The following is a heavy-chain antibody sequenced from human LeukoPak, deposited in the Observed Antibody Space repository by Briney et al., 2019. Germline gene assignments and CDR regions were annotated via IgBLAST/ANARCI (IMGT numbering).Heavy chain of an antibody. CDR3: ARDYYDSSGYSRFDP. CDR2: INPNSGGT. CDR1: GYTFTGFY. D-gene: IGHD3-22*01. J-gene: IGHJ5*02. V-gene: IGHV1-2*02. Sequence: EASVKVSCKASGYTFTGFYMHWVRQAPGQGLEWMGWINPNSGGTNYAQKFQGRVTMTRDTSISTAYMELSRLRSDDTAVYYCARDYYDSSGYSRFDPWGQGTLVTVSS.